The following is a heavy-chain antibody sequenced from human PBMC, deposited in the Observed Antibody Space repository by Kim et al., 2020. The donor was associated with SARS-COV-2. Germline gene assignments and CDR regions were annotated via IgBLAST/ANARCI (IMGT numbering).Heavy chain of an antibody. CDR1: GGTFSSYA. J-gene: IGHJ4*02. CDR2: IIPILGIA. CDR3: ARDPPYSGSYHDFDY. D-gene: IGHD1-26*01. Sequence: SVKVSCKASGGTFSSYAISWVRQAPGQGLEWMGRIIPILGIANYAQKFQGRVTITADKSTSTAYMELSSLRSEDTAVYYCARDPPYSGSYHDFDYWGQGTLVTVSS. V-gene: IGHV1-69*04.